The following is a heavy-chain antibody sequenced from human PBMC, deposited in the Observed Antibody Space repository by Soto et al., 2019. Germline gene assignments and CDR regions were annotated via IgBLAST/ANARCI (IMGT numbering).Heavy chain of an antibody. D-gene: IGHD1-20*01. Sequence: EVQLVESGGGLVQPGGSLRLSCAAPTFIFSTYWMTWVRQAPGKGLEWVANIKRDGSETHYADSVKGRFTISRDNAKNSVYLQMNRLRVEDTAVYYCVGDGNNWNDFDYWGQGTLVTVSS. CDR3: VGDGNNWNDFDY. CDR1: TFIFSTYW. V-gene: IGHV3-7*01. CDR2: IKRDGSET. J-gene: IGHJ4*02.